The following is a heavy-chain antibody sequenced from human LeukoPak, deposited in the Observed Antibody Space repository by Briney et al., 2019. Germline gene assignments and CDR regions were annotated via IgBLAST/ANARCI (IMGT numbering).Heavy chain of an antibody. J-gene: IGHJ5*02. CDR2: INPNSGGT. CDR3: ARDPIGATFWFDP. D-gene: IGHD1-26*01. Sequence: ASVKVSCKASGYTFTGYYMHWVRQASGQGLEWMGWINPNSGGTNYAQKFQGRVTMTRDTSISTAYMELSRLRSDDTAVYYCARDPIGATFWFDPWGQGTLVTVSS. V-gene: IGHV1-2*02. CDR1: GYTFTGYY.